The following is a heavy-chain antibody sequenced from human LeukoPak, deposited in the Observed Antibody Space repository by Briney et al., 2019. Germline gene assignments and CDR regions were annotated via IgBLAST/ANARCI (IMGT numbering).Heavy chain of an antibody. J-gene: IGHJ3*02. CDR2: IYYDGIDK. CDR1: GFAFTRHA. CDR3: TKEGGDTVVLPEAHAFDI. D-gene: IGHD2-2*01. V-gene: IGHV3-30*02. Sequence: GGSLRLSCAASGFAFTRHAMHWVRQAPGKGLEWVASIYYDGIDKNYADTVKGRFTISRDNSKNTLYLQMNSLRDEDTAVYYCTKEGGDTVVLPEAHAFDIWGQGTMVTVSS.